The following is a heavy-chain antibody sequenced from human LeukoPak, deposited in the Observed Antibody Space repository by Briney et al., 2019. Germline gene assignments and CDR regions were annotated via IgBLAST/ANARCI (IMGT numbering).Heavy chain of an antibody. J-gene: IGHJ6*02. D-gene: IGHD6-13*01. V-gene: IGHV4-59*08. Sequence: SETLSLTCTVSGGSISSYYWSWLRQPPGKGLEWIGYIYYSGSTNYNPSLKSRVTISVDTSKNQFSLKLSSVTAADTAVYYCARHRAAAPYYYYGMDVWGQGTTVTVSS. CDR2: IYYSGST. CDR3: ARHRAAAPYYYYGMDV. CDR1: GGSISSYY.